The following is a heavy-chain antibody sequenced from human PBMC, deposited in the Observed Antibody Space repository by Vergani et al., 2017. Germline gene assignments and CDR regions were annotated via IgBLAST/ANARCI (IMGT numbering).Heavy chain of an antibody. Sequence: EVQLVQSGAEVKKPGASLRISCKGSGYSFTSYWISWVRQMPGKGLEWMGRIDPSDSYTNYSPSFQGHVTISADKSISTAYLQWSSLKASDTAMYYCARDQVAAAGTDRTNWFDPWGQGTLVTVSS. V-gene: IGHV5-10-1*03. CDR3: ARDQVAAAGTDRTNWFDP. J-gene: IGHJ5*02. CDR1: GYSFTSYW. CDR2: IDPSDSYT. D-gene: IGHD6-13*01.